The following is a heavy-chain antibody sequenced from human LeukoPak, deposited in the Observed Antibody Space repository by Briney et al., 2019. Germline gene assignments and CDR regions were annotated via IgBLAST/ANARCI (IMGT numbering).Heavy chain of an antibody. J-gene: IGHJ4*02. V-gene: IGHV4-38-2*02. CDR2: IYHSGTT. D-gene: IGHD3-10*01. CDR1: DFSISRGYY. Sequence: SETLSLTCTVSDFSISRGYYWGWIRQPPGKGLECIGTIYHSGTTYYSPSLKTRVTISVDTSKNQFSLKLSSVTAADTAVYYCARTRYYYNSRSYGAPYYFDYWGQGTPVTVSS. CDR3: ARTRYYYNSRSYGAPYYFDY.